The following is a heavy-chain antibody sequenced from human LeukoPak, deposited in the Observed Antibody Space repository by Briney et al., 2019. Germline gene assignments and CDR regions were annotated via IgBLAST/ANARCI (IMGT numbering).Heavy chain of an antibody. D-gene: IGHD1-26*01. CDR1: GFTFSSNA. CDR2: LSYDGSIK. V-gene: IGHV3-30-3*01. CDR3: ARVGGSNAFDI. Sequence: PGGSLRLSCAASGFTFSSNAMHWVRQAPGKGLEWVSILSYDGSIKFYGDSVKGRFTISRDNAKNTLSLQMNSLRAEDTAVYYCARVGGSNAFDIWGQGTMVIVSS. J-gene: IGHJ3*02.